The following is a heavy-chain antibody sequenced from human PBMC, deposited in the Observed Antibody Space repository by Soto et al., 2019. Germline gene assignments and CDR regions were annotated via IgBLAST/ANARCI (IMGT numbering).Heavy chain of an antibody. D-gene: IGHD6-19*01. CDR3: AKDRVGSIAVAGLSYYYYGMDV. V-gene: IGHV3-30*18. CDR2: ISYDGSNK. CDR1: GFTFSSYG. J-gene: IGHJ6*02. Sequence: GGSLRLSCAASGFTFSSYGMHWVRQAPGKGLEWVAVISYDGSNKYYADSVKGRFTISRDNSKNTLYLQMNSLRAEDTAVYYCAKDRVGSIAVAGLSYYYYGMDVWGQGTTVTVSS.